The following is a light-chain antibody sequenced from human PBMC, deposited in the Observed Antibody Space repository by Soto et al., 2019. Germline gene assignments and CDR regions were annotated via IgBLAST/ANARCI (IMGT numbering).Light chain of an antibody. Sequence: EIVLPQSPGTLSLSPGERATLSCRASQSVSSSYLAWYQQKPGQAPRLLIYGASSRATGIPDRFSGSGSGTDFTLTISSLQSEDFAVYYCQQYHIWPPWTSGQGTKVDIK. CDR1: QSVSSSY. CDR2: GAS. J-gene: IGKJ1*01. V-gene: IGKV3-20*01. CDR3: QQYHIWPPWT.